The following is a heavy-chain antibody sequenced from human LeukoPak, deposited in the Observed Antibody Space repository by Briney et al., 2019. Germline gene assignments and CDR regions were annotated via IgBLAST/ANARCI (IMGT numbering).Heavy chain of an antibody. V-gene: IGHV3-48*03. Sequence: GGSLRLSCAASGFTFSNYEMNWVRQAPGKGLEGVSHISTTGSTIYYADSVKGRFTISRDNARNSLYLQMDSLRLEDTAIYFCARADGAYGVYWGQGTLVIVSS. D-gene: IGHD4-17*01. CDR1: GFTFSNYE. CDR3: ARADGAYGVY. CDR2: ISTTGSTI. J-gene: IGHJ4*02.